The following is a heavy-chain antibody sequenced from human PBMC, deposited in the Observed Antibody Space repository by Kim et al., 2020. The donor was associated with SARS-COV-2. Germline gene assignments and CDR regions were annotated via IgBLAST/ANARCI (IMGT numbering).Heavy chain of an antibody. D-gene: IGHD4-4*01. J-gene: IGHJ6*02. CDR1: GGSISSGGYY. CDR3: ARLGNYPKYYYYYGMDV. Sequence: SETLSLTCTVSGGSISSGGYYWSWIRQHPGKGLEWIGYIYYSGSTYYNPSLKSRVTISVDTSKNQFSLKLSSVTAADTAVYYCARLGNYPKYYYYYGMDVWGQGTTVTVSS. V-gene: IGHV4-31*03. CDR2: IYYSGST.